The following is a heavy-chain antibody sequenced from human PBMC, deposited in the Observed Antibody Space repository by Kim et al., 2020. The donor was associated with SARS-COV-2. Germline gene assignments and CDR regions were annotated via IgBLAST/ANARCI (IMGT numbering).Heavy chain of an antibody. V-gene: IGHV3-49*02. Sequence: GTTEYAASVKGRFTISRDDSKSIAYLQMNSLKTEDTAVYYCTRGSRPHLYWGQGTLVTVSS. J-gene: IGHJ4*02. CDR2: GTT. CDR3: TRGSRPHLY.